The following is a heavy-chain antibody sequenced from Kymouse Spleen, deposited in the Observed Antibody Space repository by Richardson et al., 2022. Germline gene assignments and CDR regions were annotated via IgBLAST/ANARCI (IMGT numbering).Heavy chain of an antibody. D-gene: IGHD3-10*01. CDR2: INHSGST. V-gene: IGHV4-34*01. J-gene: IGHJ6*02. CDR3: ARGPFYGSGSYYGMDV. Sequence: QVQLQQWGAGLLKPSETLSLTCAVYGGSFSGYYWSWIRQPPGKGLEWIGEINHSGSTNYNPSLKSRVTISVDTSKNQFSLKLSSVTAADTAVYYCARGPFYGSGSYYGMDVWGQGTTVTVSS. CDR1: GGSFSGYY.